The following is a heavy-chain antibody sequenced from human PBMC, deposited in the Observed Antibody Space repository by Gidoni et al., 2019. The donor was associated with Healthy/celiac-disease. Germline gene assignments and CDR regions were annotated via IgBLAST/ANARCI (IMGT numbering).Heavy chain of an antibody. CDR3: ARDHEDLFYCGGDCMMDAFDI. D-gene: IGHD2-21*02. J-gene: IGHJ3*02. CDR1: GYTVTSYG. V-gene: IGHV1-18*04. CDR2: VSAYTGNT. Sequence: QVQLVQSGAEVKKPGASGKVSCKASGYTVTSYGNSWVRQAPGQGLEWMGWVSAYTGNTTYAQKLQGRVTMTTDTSTSTAYMELRSLRSDDTAVYYCARDHEDLFYCGGDCMMDAFDIWGQGTMVTVSS.